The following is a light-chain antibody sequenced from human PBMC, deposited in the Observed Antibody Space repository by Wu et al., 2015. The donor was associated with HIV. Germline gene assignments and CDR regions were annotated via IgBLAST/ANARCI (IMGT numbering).Light chain of an antibody. CDR1: QSVGNY. Sequence: EIVLTQSPVTLSLSPGERATLSCRASQSVGNYLAWYQQKPGQAPRLLIYAASNRATDIPARFTGGGSGTDFSLTISSLEPEDFAVYYRQQRKSWPLTFGQGTRLEIK. CDR3: QQRKSWPLT. CDR2: AAS. V-gene: IGKV3-11*01. J-gene: IGKJ5*01.